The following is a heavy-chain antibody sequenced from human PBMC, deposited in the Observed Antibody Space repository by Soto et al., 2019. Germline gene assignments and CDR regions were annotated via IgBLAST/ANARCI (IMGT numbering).Heavy chain of an antibody. CDR2: INHSGST. V-gene: IGHV4-34*01. CDR3: AKQIIAAAGTRHFDY. J-gene: IGHJ4*02. CDR1: GGSFSGYY. D-gene: IGHD6-13*01. Sequence: PSETLSLTCAVYGGSFSGYYWSWIRQPPGKGLEWIGEINHSGSTNYNPSLKSRVTISVDTSKNQFSLKLSSVTAADTAVYYCAKQIIAAAGTRHFDYWGQGTLVTVSS.